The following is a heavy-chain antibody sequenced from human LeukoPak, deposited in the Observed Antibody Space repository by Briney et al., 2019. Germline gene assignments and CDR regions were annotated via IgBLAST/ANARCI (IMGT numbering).Heavy chain of an antibody. V-gene: IGHV3-30*02. J-gene: IGHJ4*02. CDR1: GFTFNIYG. CDR3: AKDGLYGATRDY. CDR2: IRHDGSNK. Sequence: GGSLRLSCAASGFTFNIYGVHWVRQAPGKGLEWVAFIRHDGSNKYYADSVKGRFTISRDNSKNTVNLQMHSLRVEDTAVYYCAKDGLYGATRDYWGQGTLVTVSS. D-gene: IGHD4/OR15-4a*01.